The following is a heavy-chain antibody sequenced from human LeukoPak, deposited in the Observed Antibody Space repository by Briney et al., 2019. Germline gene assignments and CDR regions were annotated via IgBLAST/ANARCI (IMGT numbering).Heavy chain of an antibody. V-gene: IGHV4-59*01. J-gene: IGHJ4*02. CDR3: ARVETSDETRD. CDR1: GGSISSYY. CDR2: IYYSGST. Sequence: SETLSLTCTVSGGSISSYYWSWIRQPPGKGLEWIGYIYYSGSTNYNPSLKSRVTISVDTSKNQFSLKLSSVTAADTAVYYCARVETSDETRDWGQGTLVTVSS. D-gene: IGHD5-24*01.